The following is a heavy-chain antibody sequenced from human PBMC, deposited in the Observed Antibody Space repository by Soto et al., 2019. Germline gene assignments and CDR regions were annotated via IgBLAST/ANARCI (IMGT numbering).Heavy chain of an antibody. V-gene: IGHV3-30-3*01. D-gene: IGHD3-3*01. Sequence: QVQLVESGGGVVQPGRSLRLSCAASGFTFSSYAMHWVRQAPGKGLEWVAVISYDGSNKYYADSVKGRFTISRDNSKNTLYLQMNSLRAEDTAVYYCARESNPYDFWSGYYMRGGYFDYWGQGTLVTVSS. J-gene: IGHJ4*02. CDR2: ISYDGSNK. CDR1: GFTFSSYA. CDR3: ARESNPYDFWSGYYMRGGYFDY.